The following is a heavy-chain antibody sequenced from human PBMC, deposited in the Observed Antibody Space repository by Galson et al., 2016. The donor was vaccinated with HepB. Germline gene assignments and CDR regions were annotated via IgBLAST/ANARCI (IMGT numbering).Heavy chain of an antibody. CDR1: GNTFTTYY. CDR3: AGSLGFADAFDI. V-gene: IGHV1-46*01. D-gene: IGHD2-2*03. Sequence: SVKVSCKASGNTFTTYYMHWVRQAPGQGLEWMGIITPSGGSTASAQKFQGRITMTRDTSTNTVYMEMSSLTSQDTAVYYCAGSLGFADAFDIWGEGTMVTVSS. J-gene: IGHJ3*02. CDR2: ITPSGGST.